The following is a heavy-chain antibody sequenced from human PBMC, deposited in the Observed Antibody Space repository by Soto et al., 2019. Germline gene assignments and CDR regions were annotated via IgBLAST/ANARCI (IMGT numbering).Heavy chain of an antibody. J-gene: IGHJ5*02. Sequence: ASVKVSCKASGGTFSTHAIIWVRQAPGHGLEWMGRINVSDGSTRYAQNFQGRVTMTRDTSTTTVYMALSPLRSDDTAVYYCAREAAVAGNAFDHWGQGTLVTVSS. CDR1: GGTFSTHA. CDR3: AREAAVAGNAFDH. V-gene: IGHV1-46*01. D-gene: IGHD6-19*01. CDR2: INVSDGST.